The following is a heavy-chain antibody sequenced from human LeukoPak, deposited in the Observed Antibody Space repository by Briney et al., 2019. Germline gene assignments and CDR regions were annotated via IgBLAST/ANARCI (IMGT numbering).Heavy chain of an antibody. D-gene: IGHD6-13*01. V-gene: IGHV3-11*01. Sequence: GGSLRLSCAASGFTFSDYYMSWIRQAPGKGLEWVSYISSSSSTIYYADSVKGRFTISRDNAKNSLYLQMNSLRAEDTAVYHCVRGVSISSSWYNDIWGQGTMVIVSS. J-gene: IGHJ3*02. CDR1: GFTFSDYY. CDR3: VRGVSISSSWYNDI. CDR2: ISSSSSTI.